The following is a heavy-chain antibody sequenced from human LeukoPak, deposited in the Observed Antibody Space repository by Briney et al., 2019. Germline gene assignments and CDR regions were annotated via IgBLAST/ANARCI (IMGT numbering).Heavy chain of an antibody. CDR3: AKNVRSNYYYGMDV. CDR1: GFTFSSYA. CDR2: ISGSGGST. J-gene: IGHJ6*02. Sequence: GGSLRLSCAASGFTFSSYAMSWVRQAPGKGLEWVSDISGSGGSTNYADSVKGRFTISRDNSKSTLHLQMNSLRAEDTALYYCAKNVRSNYYYGMDVWGQGTTVTVSS. D-gene: IGHD2/OR15-2a*01. V-gene: IGHV3-23*01.